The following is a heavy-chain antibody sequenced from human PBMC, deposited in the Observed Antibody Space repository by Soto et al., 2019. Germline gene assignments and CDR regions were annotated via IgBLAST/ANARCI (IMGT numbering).Heavy chain of an antibody. CDR1: GGTFSSYA. J-gene: IGHJ4*02. CDR2: IIPIFGTA. V-gene: IGHV1-69*12. D-gene: IGHD3-22*01. Sequence: QVQLVQSGAEVKMPGSSVKVSCKATGGTFSSYAISWVRQAPGEGLEWMGGIIPIFGTANYAQKFQGRVTITADESTSTAYMELSSLRSEDTAVYYCARTFGYYDSSGDFDYWGQGTLVTVSS. CDR3: ARTFGYYDSSGDFDY.